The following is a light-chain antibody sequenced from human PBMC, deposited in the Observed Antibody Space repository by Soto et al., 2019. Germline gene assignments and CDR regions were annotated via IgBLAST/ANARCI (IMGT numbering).Light chain of an antibody. J-gene: IGKJ3*01. CDR1: QVIHNH. CDR3: QQYENLPLT. Sequence: DIQMTQSPSSLSAFVGDRVTIACQASQVIHNHLNWYQQKPGKAPRLLIYDASHLQTGVPSRFSGSGSGTDFTFTISSLQPEDFATYFCQQYENLPLTFGPGTRLDFK. V-gene: IGKV1-33*01. CDR2: DAS.